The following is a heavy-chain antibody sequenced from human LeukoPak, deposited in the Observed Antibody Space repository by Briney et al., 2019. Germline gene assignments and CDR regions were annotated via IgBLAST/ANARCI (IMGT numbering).Heavy chain of an antibody. CDR2: IYTSGST. J-gene: IGHJ6*04. Sequence: PSETLSLTCTVSGGAISSGSDYWSWIRQPAGKGLEWIVRIYTSGSTDYNPSLKSRVTISVDTSKNQFSLKLSSVTATDTAVYYCARKGDVWGKGTTVTVSS. V-gene: IGHV4-61*02. CDR3: ARKGDV. CDR1: GGAISSGSDY.